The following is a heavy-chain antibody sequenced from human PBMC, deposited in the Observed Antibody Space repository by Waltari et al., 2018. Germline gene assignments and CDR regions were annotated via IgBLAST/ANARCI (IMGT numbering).Heavy chain of an antibody. V-gene: IGHV3-30*04. J-gene: IGHJ6*02. CDR2: ISYDGRNT. D-gene: IGHD3-22*01. CDR3: ARDYCDRTNCHGMDV. CDR1: EFTFRSYA. Sequence: QVQLVESGGGVVQPGRSLRLSCAASEFTFRSYAMHWARQVPGKGRGWVAVISYDGRNTYYVDSVKGRVTISRDNSKKMLYMEMNGLRAEDTAVYYCARDYCDRTNCHGMDVWGQGTAVTVSS.